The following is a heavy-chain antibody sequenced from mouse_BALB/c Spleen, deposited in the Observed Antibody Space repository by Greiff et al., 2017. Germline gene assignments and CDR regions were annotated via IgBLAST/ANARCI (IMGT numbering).Heavy chain of an antibody. CDR1: GYTFTSYW. CDR2: IYPGNSDT. CDR3: TRGGYGNYAWFAY. Sequence: EVHLVESGTVLARPGASVKMSCKASGYTFTSYWMHWVKQRPGQGLEWIGAIYPGNSDTSYNQKFKGKAKLTAVTSTSTAYMELSSLTNEDSAVYYCTRGGYGNYAWFAYWGQGTLVTVSA. V-gene: IGHV1-5*01. D-gene: IGHD2-10*02. J-gene: IGHJ3*01.